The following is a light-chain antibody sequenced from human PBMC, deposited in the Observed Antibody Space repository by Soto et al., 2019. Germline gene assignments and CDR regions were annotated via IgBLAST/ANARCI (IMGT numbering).Light chain of an antibody. Sequence: QLVLTQPPSASGTPGQKVTISCSGSSSSIGDNYVYWHQQLPGTAPKLLIYRNNQRPSGVPDRFSGSKSGTSASLAISGLRSEDETDYYCAAWDDSLSGYVFGPGTKLTVL. J-gene: IGLJ1*01. CDR2: RNN. CDR3: AAWDDSLSGYV. V-gene: IGLV1-47*01. CDR1: SSSIGDNY.